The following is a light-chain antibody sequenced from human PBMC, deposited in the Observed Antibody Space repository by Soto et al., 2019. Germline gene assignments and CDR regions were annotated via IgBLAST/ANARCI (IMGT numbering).Light chain of an antibody. CDR3: SSYGGNNNYVI. CDR2: EVT. Sequence: QSVLTQPPSASGSPGQSVTISCSGTSSDIGAYNYVSWYQQHPGKAPKLLISEVTKRPSGVPDRFSGSKSGNTASLTVSGLPGDDEADYYCSSYGGNNNYVIFGGGTKVTVL. V-gene: IGLV2-8*01. J-gene: IGLJ2*01. CDR1: SSDIGAYNY.